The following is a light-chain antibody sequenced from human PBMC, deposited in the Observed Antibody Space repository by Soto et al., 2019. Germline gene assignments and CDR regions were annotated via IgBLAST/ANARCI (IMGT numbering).Light chain of an antibody. CDR1: QSISSY. Sequence: DIQMTQSPSSLSASVGDRVTITCRASQSISSYLNWYQQKPGKAPKLLIYAASSLQSGVPSRFSGSGSGTDFTLTISSLQPDDFATYYCQQSYSTPVFGQGTKLAIK. CDR2: AAS. J-gene: IGKJ2*01. V-gene: IGKV1-39*01. CDR3: QQSYSTPV.